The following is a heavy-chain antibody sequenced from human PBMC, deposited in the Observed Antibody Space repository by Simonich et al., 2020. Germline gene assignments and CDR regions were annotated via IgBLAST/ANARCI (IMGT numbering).Heavy chain of an antibody. Sequence: QVQLVQSGAEVKKPGASVKVSCKASGYTFTGYYMHWVRQAPGQGLEGMGWINPNRGGTNYEQKFQGRVTMTRDTSISTAYMELSRLRSDDTAVYYCASASYGSGSYYDYWGQGTLVTVSS. V-gene: IGHV1-2*02. CDR2: INPNRGGT. J-gene: IGHJ4*02. CDR3: ASASYGSGSYYDY. D-gene: IGHD3-10*01. CDR1: GYTFTGYY.